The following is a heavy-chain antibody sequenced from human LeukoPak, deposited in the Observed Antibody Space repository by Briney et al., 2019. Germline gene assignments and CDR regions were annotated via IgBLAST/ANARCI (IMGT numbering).Heavy chain of an antibody. J-gene: IGHJ1*01. D-gene: IGHD4-23*01. CDR3: ARGRWSGNSKWHFQH. Sequence: GSLRLSCVASGFTFSNAWMSWVRQAPGKGLKWIGEINHSGSTNYNPSLKSRVTISVDTSKNQFSLKLSSVTAADTAVYYCARGRWSGNSKWHFQHWGQGTLVTVSS. CDR2: INHSGST. CDR1: GFTFSNAW. V-gene: IGHV4-34*01.